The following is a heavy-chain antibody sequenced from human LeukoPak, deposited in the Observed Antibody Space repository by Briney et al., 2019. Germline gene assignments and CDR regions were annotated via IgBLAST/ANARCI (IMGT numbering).Heavy chain of an antibody. D-gene: IGHD1-26*01. CDR2: IGTSDDT. CDR3: AREGGRGRAFDM. V-gene: IGHV3-13*01. Sequence: GGSLRLSCAASGFTFRSYDMHWARQATGKGLEWVSAIGTSDDTYYPDSVKGRFTISREDAKNSLYLQMNSLRAGDTAVYYCAREGGRGRAFDMWGQGTMVTVSS. J-gene: IGHJ3*02. CDR1: GFTFRSYD.